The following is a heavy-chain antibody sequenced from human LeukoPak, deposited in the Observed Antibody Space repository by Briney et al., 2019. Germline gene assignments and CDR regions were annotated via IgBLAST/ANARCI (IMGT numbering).Heavy chain of an antibody. V-gene: IGHV1-2*02. CDR1: GYTFTGYY. J-gene: IGHJ6*03. Sequence: ASVKVSCKASGYTFTGYYMHWVRQAPGQGLEWMGWINPNSGGTNYAQKFQGRVTMTRDTSISTAYMELSRLRSDDTAVYYCARNTYGYKFSMDVWGKGTSVTVSS. D-gene: IGHD5-24*01. CDR2: INPNSGGT. CDR3: ARNTYGYKFSMDV.